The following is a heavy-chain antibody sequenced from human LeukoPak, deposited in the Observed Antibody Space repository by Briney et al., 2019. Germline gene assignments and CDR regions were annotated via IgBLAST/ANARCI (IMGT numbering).Heavy chain of an antibody. CDR1: GGSISSYY. J-gene: IGHJ3*02. Sequence: SETLSLTCTVSGGSISSYYWNWIRQPPGKGLEWIGYINYSRSTNYNPSLKSRVTISVDTSKSQFSLKLSSVNAADTAVYYCARESPLYDCSGYDCCVEAFDIWGQGTMVTVSS. CDR3: ARESPLYDCSGYDCCVEAFDI. V-gene: IGHV4-59*01. D-gene: IGHD3-22*01. CDR2: INYSRST.